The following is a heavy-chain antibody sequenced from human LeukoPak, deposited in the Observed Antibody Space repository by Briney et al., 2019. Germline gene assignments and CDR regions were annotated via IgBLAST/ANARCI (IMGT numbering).Heavy chain of an antibody. CDR3: ARPPRRGYDDNDAFDI. V-gene: IGHV4-59*12. CDR1: GGSISSYY. Sequence: SETLSLTCTVSGGSISSYYWSWIRQPPGKGLGWIAYIYYSGSTNYNPSLKSRVTMSVDTSKNQFSLKLSSVTAADTAVYYCARPPRRGYDDNDAFDIWGEGTMVTVSS. D-gene: IGHD5-12*01. J-gene: IGHJ3*02. CDR2: IYYSGST.